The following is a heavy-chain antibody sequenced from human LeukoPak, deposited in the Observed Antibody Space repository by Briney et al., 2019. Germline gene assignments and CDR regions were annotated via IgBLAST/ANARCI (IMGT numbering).Heavy chain of an antibody. D-gene: IGHD3-10*01. V-gene: IGHV1-2*02. CDR2: INPDTGGT. J-gene: IGHJ5*02. CDR1: GYTFTDYY. CDR3: AREHLFSGSENYVLHNWFDP. Sequence: GASVKVSCKASGYTFTDYYMHWVRQAPGQGFEWMGRINPDTGGTNSAQRFQGRVTMTRDTSIRTAYMELSSLRSDDTAVYYCAREHLFSGSENYVLHNWFDPWGQGTLVTVSS.